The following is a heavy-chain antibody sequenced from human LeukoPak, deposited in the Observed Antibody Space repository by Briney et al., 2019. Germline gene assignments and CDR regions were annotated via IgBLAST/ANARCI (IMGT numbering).Heavy chain of an antibody. J-gene: IGHJ6*02. CDR2: IIPILGIA. Sequence: SVKVSCKASGGTFSSYAISWVRQGPGQGLEWMGRIIPILGIANYAQKFQGRVTITADKSTSTAYMELSSLRSEDTAVYYCARVPCSSTSCTYYYYYYGMDVWGQGTTVTVSS. CDR1: GGTFSSYA. CDR3: ARVPCSSTSCTYYYYYYGMDV. D-gene: IGHD2-2*01. V-gene: IGHV1-69*04.